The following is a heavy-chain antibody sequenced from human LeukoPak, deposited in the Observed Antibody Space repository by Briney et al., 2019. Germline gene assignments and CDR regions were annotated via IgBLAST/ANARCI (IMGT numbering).Heavy chain of an antibody. CDR1: GYTFTSYD. D-gene: IGHD3-3*01. J-gene: IGHJ6*02. CDR2: MNPNSGNT. CDR3: ARGCEAYYDFWSGPWDGMDF. V-gene: IGHV1-8*01. Sequence: ASVKVSCKASGYTFTSYDVNWVRQATGQGLEWMGWMNPNSGNTGYAQKFQGRVTITRNTSISTAYMGLSSLRSEDTALYYCARGCEAYYDFWSGPWDGMDFWGQGTTVTVSS.